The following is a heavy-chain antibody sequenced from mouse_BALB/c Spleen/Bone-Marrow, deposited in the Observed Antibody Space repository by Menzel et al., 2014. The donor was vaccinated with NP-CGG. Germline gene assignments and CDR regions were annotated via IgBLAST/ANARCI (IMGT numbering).Heavy chain of an antibody. J-gene: IGHJ2*01. D-gene: IGHD1-1*01. V-gene: IGHV1-66*01. CDR3: ARRYGSSRYYFDH. CDR2: IFPGSGNT. CDR1: GYSFTSYY. Sequence: QVQLKQSGPELVKPGASVKISCKASGYSFTSYYIHWVKQRPGQGLEWIGWIFPGSGNTKYNEKFKGKATLTADTSSSTAYMQLSSLTSEDSAVYFCARRYGSSRYYFDHWGQGTTLTVSS.